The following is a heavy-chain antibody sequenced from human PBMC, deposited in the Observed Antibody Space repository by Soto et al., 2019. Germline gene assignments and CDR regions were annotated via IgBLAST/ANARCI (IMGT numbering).Heavy chain of an antibody. V-gene: IGHV5-51*01. CDR2: IYPGDSDT. J-gene: IGHJ6*02. D-gene: IGHD2-15*01. CDR3: ARAIGYCSGGSCYTTDYYYSGMDV. CDR1: GYSFTSYW. Sequence: GESLKISCKGSGYSFTSYWIGWVRQMPGKGLEWMGIIYPGDSDTRYSPSFQGQVTISADKSISTAYLQWSSLKASDTAMYYCARAIGYCSGGSCYTTDYYYSGMDVCGQGPTVTVYS.